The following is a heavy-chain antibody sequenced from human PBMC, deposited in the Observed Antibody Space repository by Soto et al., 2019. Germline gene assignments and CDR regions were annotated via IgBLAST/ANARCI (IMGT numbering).Heavy chain of an antibody. CDR3: AKERQQLARAGKYFQH. J-gene: IGHJ1*01. CDR2: ISGSGGST. CDR1: GFTFSSYA. V-gene: IGHV3-23*01. Sequence: GGSLRLSCAASGFTFSSYAMSWVRQAPGKGLEWVSAISGSGGSTYYADSVKGRFTISRDNSKNTLYLQMNSLRAEDTAVYYCAKERQQLARAGKYFQHWGQGTLVTVSS. D-gene: IGHD6-13*01.